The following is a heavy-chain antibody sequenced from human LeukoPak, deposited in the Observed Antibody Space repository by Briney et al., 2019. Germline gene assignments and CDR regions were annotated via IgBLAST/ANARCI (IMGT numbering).Heavy chain of an antibody. CDR1: GYSFTSYW. CDR2: IYPGDSDT. Sequence: GESLKISCKGSGYSFTSYWIGWVRQMPGKGLEWMGIIYPGDSDTRYSPSFQGQVTISADKSISTAYLQWSSPKASDTAMYYCARLYYYDSSGYYYAFDYWGQGTLVTVSS. D-gene: IGHD3-22*01. J-gene: IGHJ4*02. V-gene: IGHV5-51*01. CDR3: ARLYYYDSSGYYYAFDY.